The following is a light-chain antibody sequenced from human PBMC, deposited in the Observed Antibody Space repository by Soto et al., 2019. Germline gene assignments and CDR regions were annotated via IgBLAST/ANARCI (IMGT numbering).Light chain of an antibody. J-gene: IGLJ3*02. Sequence: QSALTQPRSVSGSPGQSVTISCTGADSDVGTYDYVSWYQQRPGTAPKLILYDVIKRPSGVPDRFSGSKSGNTASLTISGLQAEDEADYYCQAYDYSLTASVFGGGTKVTVL. CDR2: DVI. CDR1: DSDVGTYDY. V-gene: IGLV2-11*01. CDR3: QAYDYSLTASV.